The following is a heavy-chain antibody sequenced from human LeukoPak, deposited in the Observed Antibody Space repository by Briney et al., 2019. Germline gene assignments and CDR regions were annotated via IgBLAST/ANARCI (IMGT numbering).Heavy chain of an antibody. J-gene: IGHJ4*02. CDR2: IYYSGST. V-gene: IGHV4-59*01. Sequence: PSETLSLTCTVSAGSISNYYWSWIRQPPGKGLEWIGYIYYSGSTNCNSSLKSRVTISVDTSKNQFSLKLTSVTAADTAVYYCARGKGYFDYWGQGTLVTVSS. CDR3: ARGKGYFDY. CDR1: AGSISNYY.